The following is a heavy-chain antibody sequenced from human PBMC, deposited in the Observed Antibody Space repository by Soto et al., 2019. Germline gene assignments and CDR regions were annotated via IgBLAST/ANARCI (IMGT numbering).Heavy chain of an antibody. Sequence: SETLSLTCAVYGGSFSGYYWSWIRQPPGKGLEWLGEINHSGSTNYNPSLKSRVTISVDTSKNQFSLKLSSVTAADTAVYYCASSTRYCGGDCYDYWGQGTLVTVSS. CDR1: GGSFSGYY. V-gene: IGHV4-34*01. J-gene: IGHJ4*02. D-gene: IGHD2-21*01. CDR2: INHSGST. CDR3: ASSTRYCGGDCYDY.